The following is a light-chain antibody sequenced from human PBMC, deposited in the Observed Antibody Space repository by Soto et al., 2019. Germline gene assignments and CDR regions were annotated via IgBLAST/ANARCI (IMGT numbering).Light chain of an antibody. CDR1: ESVSSNY. V-gene: IGKV3-20*01. CDR3: QQYGSAAWR. J-gene: IGKJ1*01. CDR2: AAS. Sequence: IVLTQSPGTLSSSPGERATLSCMASESVSSNYLARYQQRPGQAPRLLIYAASNRAKGIPDRLGGSGSGPDFTLNVSRLEAEDFEVYDCQQYGSAAWRVGQGPKV.